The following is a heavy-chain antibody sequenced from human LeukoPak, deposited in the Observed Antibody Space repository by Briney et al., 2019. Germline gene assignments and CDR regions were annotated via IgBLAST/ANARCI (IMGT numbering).Heavy chain of an antibody. J-gene: IGHJ1*01. V-gene: IGHV3-48*04. Sequence: GGSLRLSCAASGFTFSSYSMNWVRQAPGKGLEWVSYISSASGSIYYADSVKGRFTISRDNAKNSLFLQMNSLRAEDTAVYYCARGYNYDSGGYEYFHHWGQGTLVTVSS. D-gene: IGHD3-22*01. CDR2: ISSASGSI. CDR3: ARGYNYDSGGYEYFHH. CDR1: GFTFSSYS.